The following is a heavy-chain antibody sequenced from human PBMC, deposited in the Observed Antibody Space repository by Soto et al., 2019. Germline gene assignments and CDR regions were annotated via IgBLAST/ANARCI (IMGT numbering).Heavy chain of an antibody. CDR3: ARVGSGCHGGECFYYYALGV. CDR1: GDSVGNGPYY. D-gene: IGHD2-21*01. Sequence: QVRLQESGPGLVKPSETLSLSCLVSGDSVGNGPYYWSWIRQSPGEGLEWIAYIYYSGGTNVNPYIEGQVNSSIAMSKTVSTLEIRPAARADAAVYFCARVGSGCHGGECFYYYALGVWGQGTTV. J-gene: IGHJ6*02. CDR2: IYYSGGT. V-gene: IGHV4-61*03.